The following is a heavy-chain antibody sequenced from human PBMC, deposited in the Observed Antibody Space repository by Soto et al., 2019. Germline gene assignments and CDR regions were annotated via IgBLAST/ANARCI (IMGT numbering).Heavy chain of an antibody. D-gene: IGHD2-2*01. CDR1: GGTFSSYA. V-gene: IGHV1-69*13. Sequence: ASVKVSCKASGGTFSSYAISWVRQAPGQGLEWMGGIIPIFGTANYAQKFQGRVTITADESTSTAYMELSSLRSEDTAVYYCARDPSVPAVPSKGMDVWGQGTTVTVSS. J-gene: IGHJ6*02. CDR2: IIPIFGTA. CDR3: ARDPSVPAVPSKGMDV.